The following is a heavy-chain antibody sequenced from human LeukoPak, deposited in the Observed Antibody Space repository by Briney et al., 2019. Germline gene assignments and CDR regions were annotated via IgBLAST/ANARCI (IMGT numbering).Heavy chain of an antibody. CDR2: INHSGST. CDR1: GGSFSGYY. CDR3: ARGLLLWLARFDP. D-gene: IGHD3-10*01. V-gene: IGHV4-34*01. Sequence: SETLSLTCAVYGGSFSGYYWSWIRQPPGKGLEWIGEINHSGSTNYNPSLKSRVTISVDTSKNQFSLKLSSVTAADTAVYYCARGLLLWLARFDPWGQGTLVTVSS. J-gene: IGHJ5*02.